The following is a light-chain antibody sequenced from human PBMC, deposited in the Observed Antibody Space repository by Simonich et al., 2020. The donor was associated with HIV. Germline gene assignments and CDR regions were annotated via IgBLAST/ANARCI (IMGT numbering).Light chain of an antibody. Sequence: DIQMTQSPASLSASVGDRVTITCRASQGISNSLAWYQQKPGKAPKLLLYEASRLQSGVPSRFRGSGSGTHYTLSISSLQPEDFTTYYCQQYYSTPYTFGQGTKLEIK. CDR2: EAS. V-gene: IGKV1-NL1*01. J-gene: IGKJ2*01. CDR3: QQYYSTPYT. CDR1: QGISNS.